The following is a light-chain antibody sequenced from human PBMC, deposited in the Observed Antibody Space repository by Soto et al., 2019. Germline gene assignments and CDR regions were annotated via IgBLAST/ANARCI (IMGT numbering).Light chain of an antibody. J-gene: IGLJ1*01. CDR1: SSDVGSYNL. V-gene: IGLV2-23*02. Sequence: QSVLTQPASKSGSPGQSITISCTGTSSDVGSYNLVSWYQQHPGKAPKLMVYEVSKRPSGVSNRFSGSKSGNTASLTISGLQAEDEADYYCCSYAGSPLVFGTGTKVTVL. CDR2: EVS. CDR3: CSYAGSPLV.